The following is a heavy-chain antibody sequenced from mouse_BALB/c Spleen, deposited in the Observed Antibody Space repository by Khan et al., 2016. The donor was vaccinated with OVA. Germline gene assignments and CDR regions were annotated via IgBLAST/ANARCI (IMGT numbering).Heavy chain of an antibody. D-gene: IGHD2-14*01. Sequence: EVQLQESGPSLVKPSQTLSLTCSVTGDSITRGYWSWIRKFPGNKLEYMGYMIYTGYTDYNPSLKSRLAITRHTSKNQSYLQLNSVTNEDTATYYCARSTYRYAFAYWGQGTLVTVSA. CDR3: ARSTYRYAFAY. CDR1: GDSITRGY. CDR2: MIYTGYT. J-gene: IGHJ3*01. V-gene: IGHV3-8*02.